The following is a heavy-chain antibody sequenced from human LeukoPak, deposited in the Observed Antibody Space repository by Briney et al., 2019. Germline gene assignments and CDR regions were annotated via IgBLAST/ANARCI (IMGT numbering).Heavy chain of an antibody. D-gene: IGHD4-17*01. CDR3: TTDPTVTTRSGYYYYGMDV. CDR1: GFTSSSYA. CDR2: IKSKTDGGTT. Sequence: GGSLRLSCAASGFTSSSYAMSWVRQAPGKGLEWVGRIKSKTDGGTTDYAAPVKGRFTISRDDSKNTLYLQMNSLKTEDTAVYYCTTDPTVTTRSGYYYYGMDVWGQGTTVTVSS. V-gene: IGHV3-15*01. J-gene: IGHJ6*02.